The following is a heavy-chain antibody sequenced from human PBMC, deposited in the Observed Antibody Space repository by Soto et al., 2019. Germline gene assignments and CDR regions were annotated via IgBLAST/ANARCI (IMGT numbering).Heavy chain of an antibody. CDR1: GFTFGDYA. J-gene: IGHJ6*03. V-gene: IGHV3-49*03. D-gene: IGHD6-6*01. Sequence: EVQLVESGGGLVQPGWSLRLSCTASGFTFGDYAMSWFRQAPGKGLEWVGFIRSKAYGGTTEYAASVKGRFTISRDDSKSIAYLQMNSLKTEDTAVYYCTRDLAARYYYYYYMDVWGKGTTVTVSS. CDR2: IRSKAYGGTT. CDR3: TRDLAARYYYYYYMDV.